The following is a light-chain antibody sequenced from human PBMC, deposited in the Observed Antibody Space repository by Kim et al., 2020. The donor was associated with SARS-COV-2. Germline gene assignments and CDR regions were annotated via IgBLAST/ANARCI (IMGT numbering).Light chain of an antibody. V-gene: IGKV1-9*01. J-gene: IGKJ2*01. Sequence: SASEVNRVTITCRTSKGISGYLAWFQQQPGKAPKLLIYAASTLQGGVPSRFSGSGSGTEFTLTIGSLQPEDFATYYCQQLNSYPPTFGQGTKLEI. CDR2: AAS. CDR1: KGISGY. CDR3: QQLNSYPPT.